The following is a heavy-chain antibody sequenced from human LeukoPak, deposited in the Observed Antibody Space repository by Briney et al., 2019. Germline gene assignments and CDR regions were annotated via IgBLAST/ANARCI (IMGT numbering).Heavy chain of an antibody. V-gene: IGHV4-59*08. CDR1: DGSISPYY. D-gene: IGHD6-13*01. J-gene: IGHJ6*02. Sequence: SETLSLTCTVFDGSISPYYWSWVRQPRGKGPEWIGYIYYSGYTNYNPSLKSRVTMSVDTSKNQFSLKLSSVAAADTAVYYCARLLGPDYSSRSPLNGTDVWGQGTTVTVSS. CDR3: ARLLGPDYSSRSPLNGTDV. CDR2: IYYSGYT.